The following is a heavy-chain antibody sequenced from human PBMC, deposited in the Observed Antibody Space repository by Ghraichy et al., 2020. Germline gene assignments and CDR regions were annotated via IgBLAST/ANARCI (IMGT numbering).Heavy chain of an antibody. V-gene: IGHV3-64D*06. CDR1: GFTFSSYA. CDR2: ISSNGGST. Sequence: GGSLRLSCSASGFTFSSYAMHWVRQAPGKGLEYVSAISSNGGSTYYADSVKGRFTISRDNSKNTLYLQMSSLRAEDTAVYYCVKVTGVVVVSAFDYWGQGTLVTVSS. J-gene: IGHJ4*02. CDR3: VKVTGVVVVSAFDY. D-gene: IGHD3-3*01.